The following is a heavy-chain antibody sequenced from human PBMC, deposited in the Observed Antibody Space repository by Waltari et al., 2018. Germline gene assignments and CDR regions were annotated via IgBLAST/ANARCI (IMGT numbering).Heavy chain of an antibody. V-gene: IGHV4-59*01. CDR2: NYYSGSS. Sequence: QVQLQESGPGLVKPSETLSRTCRAAGGSQKSDSWRWIRQPPGKALEWLGYNYYSGSSNYNPSLETRVTMSVDTSKNQFSLKRTSVSAADPAVYFCAGGDYDTLIGYYSFDSWGQGTLVTVSS. CDR3: AGGDYDTLIGYYSFDS. J-gene: IGHJ4*02. D-gene: IGHD3-9*01. CDR1: GGSQKSDS.